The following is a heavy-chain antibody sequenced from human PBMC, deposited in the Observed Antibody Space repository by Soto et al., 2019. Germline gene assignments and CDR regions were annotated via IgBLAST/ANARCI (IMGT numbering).Heavy chain of an antibody. D-gene: IGHD3-3*01. Sequence: EVQLVESGGGLVQPGGSLKLSCAASGFTFSGSAMHWVRQASGKGLEWVGRIRSKANTYATAYAMSVKGRFTISRDDSRNTAYPQMNSLKTEDTAVYYCARGFYDFWSGHPKRLDYWGQGTVVTVSS. CDR1: GFTFSGSA. V-gene: IGHV3-73*02. J-gene: IGHJ4*02. CDR3: ARGFYDFWSGHPKRLDY. CDR2: IRSKANTYAT.